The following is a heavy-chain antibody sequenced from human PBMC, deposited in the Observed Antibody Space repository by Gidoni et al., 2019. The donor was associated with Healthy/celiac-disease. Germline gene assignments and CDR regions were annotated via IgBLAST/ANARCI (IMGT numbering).Heavy chain of an antibody. CDR2: IKRKTDGGTT. CDR1: GFTFSNAW. D-gene: IGHD6-25*01. CDR3: TTVGGGSTYYYYGMDV. V-gene: IGHV3-15*07. Sequence: EVQLVESGGGLVTPGGSLRLSCAASGFTFSNAWMNWVRQAPGKGLEWVGRIKRKTDGGTTDYAAPVKGRFTISRDDSKNTLYLQMNSLKTEDTAVYYCTTVGGGSTYYYYGMDVWGQGTTVTVSS. J-gene: IGHJ6*02.